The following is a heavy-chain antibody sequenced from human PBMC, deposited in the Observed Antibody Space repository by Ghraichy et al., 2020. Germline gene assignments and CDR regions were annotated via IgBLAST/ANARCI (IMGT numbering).Heavy chain of an antibody. CDR3: ARARITIFGVVIRGFDP. D-gene: IGHD3-3*01. Sequence: SETLSLTCAVYGGSFSGYYWSWIRQPPGKGLEWIGEINHSGSTNYNPSLKSRVTISVDTSKNQFSLKLSSVTAADTAVYYCARARITIFGVVIRGFDPWGQGTLVTVSS. J-gene: IGHJ5*02. CDR2: INHSGST. V-gene: IGHV4-34*01. CDR1: GGSFSGYY.